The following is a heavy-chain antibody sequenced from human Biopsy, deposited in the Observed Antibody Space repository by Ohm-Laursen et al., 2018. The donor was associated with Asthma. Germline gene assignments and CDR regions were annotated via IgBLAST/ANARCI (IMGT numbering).Heavy chain of an antibody. V-gene: IGHV1-69*01. CDR2: IIPMYGVP. D-gene: IGHD3-10*01. Sequence: SSVKVSCKTSGYTFNSAGITWVRQAPGQGLEWMGGIIPMYGVPKVAQKFQGRVTITADESTSTAYMEMSSLRSEDTAVYFCARAVDYSHYYGIDVWGQGTTVTVS. CDR3: ARAVDYSHYYGIDV. J-gene: IGHJ6*02. CDR1: GYTFNSAG.